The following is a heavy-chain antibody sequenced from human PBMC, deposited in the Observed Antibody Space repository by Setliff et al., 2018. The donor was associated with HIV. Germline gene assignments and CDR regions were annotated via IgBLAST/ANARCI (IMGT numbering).Heavy chain of an antibody. Sequence: SETLSLTCSVSGVSISSHYWSWIRQSPGKGLEWIGSIYHSGSTNYNPSLKSRVIISIDKSKNKFSLKVRSVTAADTAVYYCARILVAAAGPGFDHWGQGILVTVSS. CDR2: IYHSGST. CDR1: GVSISSHY. J-gene: IGHJ5*02. V-gene: IGHV4-59*11. D-gene: IGHD6-13*01. CDR3: ARILVAAAGPGFDH.